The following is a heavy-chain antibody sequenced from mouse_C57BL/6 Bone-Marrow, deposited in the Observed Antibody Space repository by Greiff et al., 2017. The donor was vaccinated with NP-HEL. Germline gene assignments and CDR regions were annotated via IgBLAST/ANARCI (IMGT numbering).Heavy chain of an antibody. CDR2: INPNNGGT. V-gene: IGHV1-22*01. D-gene: IGHD2-1*01. J-gene: IGHJ2*01. Sequence: EVKLQESGPELVKPGASVKMSCKASGYTFTDYNMHWVKQSHGKSLEWIGYINPNNGGTSYNQKFKGKATLTVNKSSSTAYMELRSLTSEDSAVYYCARLYGNYPYYFDYWGQGTTLTVSS. CDR1: GYTFTDYN. CDR3: ARLYGNYPYYFDY.